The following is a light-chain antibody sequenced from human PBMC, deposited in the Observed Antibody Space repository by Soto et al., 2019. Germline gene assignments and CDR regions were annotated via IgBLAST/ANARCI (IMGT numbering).Light chain of an antibody. CDR1: QSVSSNS. Sequence: EMVLTQSSGTLSLSPGERATLSCRASQSVSSNSLAWYQQQPGQAPRLLIYGASSRATGIPDRFSGSGSGTDFSLTISRLEPEDFAVYYCRQDGRSTGGTFGEGSKVEFK. J-gene: IGKJ1*01. CDR3: RQDGRSTGGT. V-gene: IGKV3-20*01. CDR2: GAS.